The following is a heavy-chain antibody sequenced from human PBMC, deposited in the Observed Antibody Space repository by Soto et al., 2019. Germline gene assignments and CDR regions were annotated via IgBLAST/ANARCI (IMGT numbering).Heavy chain of an antibody. D-gene: IGHD2-21*02. V-gene: IGHV1-8*01. Sequence: GASVKVSCKASGYTFTSYDINWVRQATGQGLEWMGWMNPNNGNTSYAQKLQGRVTMTTDTSTSTAYMELRSLRSDDTAVYYCARTDDGPPLDYWGQGTLGTVSS. J-gene: IGHJ4*02. CDR3: ARTDDGPPLDY. CDR2: MNPNNGNT. CDR1: GYTFTSYD.